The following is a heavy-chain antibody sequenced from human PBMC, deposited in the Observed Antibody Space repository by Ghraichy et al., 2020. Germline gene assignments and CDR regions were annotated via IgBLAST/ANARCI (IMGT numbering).Heavy chain of an antibody. D-gene: IGHD5-18*01. Sequence: ASVKVSCKASGYTFTSYDINWVRQATGQGLEWMGWMNPNSGNTGYAQKFQGRVTITRNTSISTAYMELSSLRSEDTAVYYCARGRIGRYSYGRTRYYYYGMDVWGQGTTVTVSS. CDR2: MNPNSGNT. V-gene: IGHV1-8*03. CDR3: ARGRIGRYSYGRTRYYYYGMDV. J-gene: IGHJ6*02. CDR1: GYTFTSYD.